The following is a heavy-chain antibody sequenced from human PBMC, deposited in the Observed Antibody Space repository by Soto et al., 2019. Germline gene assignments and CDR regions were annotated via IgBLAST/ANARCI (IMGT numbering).Heavy chain of an antibody. CDR3: ARDLVVVPAATSFDY. J-gene: IGHJ4*02. CDR1: GYTFTSYG. Sequence: QVQLVQSGAEVKKPGASVKVSCKASGYTFTSYGISWVRQAPGQGLEWMGWISAYNGNTNYAQKLQGRVTMTTDTSTSTAYMELRSLRSDDTAVYYSARDLVVVPAATSFDYWGQGTLVTVSS. CDR2: ISAYNGNT. D-gene: IGHD2-2*01. V-gene: IGHV1-18*01.